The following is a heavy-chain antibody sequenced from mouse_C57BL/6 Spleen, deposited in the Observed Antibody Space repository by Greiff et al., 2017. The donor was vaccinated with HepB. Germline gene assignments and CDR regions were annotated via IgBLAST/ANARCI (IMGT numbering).Heavy chain of an antibody. CDR1: GYTFTSYW. V-gene: IGHV1-69*01. J-gene: IGHJ2*01. CDR2: IGPSDSYT. Sequence: QVQLQQPGAELVMPGASVKLSCKASGYTFTSYWMHWVKQRPGQGLEWIGEIGPSDSYTNYNQKFKGKSTLTVDKSSSTAYMQLSSLTSEDSAVYYCARKYSNYLDYWGQGTTLTVSS. CDR3: ARKYSNYLDY. D-gene: IGHD2-5*01.